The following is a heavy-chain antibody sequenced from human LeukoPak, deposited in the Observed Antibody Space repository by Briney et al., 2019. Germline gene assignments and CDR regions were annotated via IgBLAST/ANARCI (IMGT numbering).Heavy chain of an antibody. Sequence: SETLSLTCTVSGGSISSSSYYWGWIRQPPGKGLEWIGSIYYSGTTYYNPSLRSRITMSIDTSKNQFSLKLSSVTAADTSLCYCASRKAAADSDYWGQGTLVTVSS. CDR1: GGSISSSSYY. CDR3: ASRKAAADSDY. V-gene: IGHV4-39*01. J-gene: IGHJ4*02. D-gene: IGHD6-13*01. CDR2: IYYSGTT.